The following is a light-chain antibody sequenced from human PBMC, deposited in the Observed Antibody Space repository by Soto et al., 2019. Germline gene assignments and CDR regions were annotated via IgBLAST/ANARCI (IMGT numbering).Light chain of an antibody. Sequence: DIHMTQSPSTLSASVGDRVTITCRASQSISSWLAWYQQKPGKAPKLLIYKASSLESGVPSRFSGSGSGTEFTLTISSLQPDDFATYYCQQYNSYSPITFGQGTRLEMK. CDR3: QQYNSYSPIT. V-gene: IGKV1-5*03. J-gene: IGKJ5*01. CDR2: KAS. CDR1: QSISSW.